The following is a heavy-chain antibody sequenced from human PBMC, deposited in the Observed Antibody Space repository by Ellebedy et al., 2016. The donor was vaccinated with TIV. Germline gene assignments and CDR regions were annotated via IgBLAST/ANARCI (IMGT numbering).Heavy chain of an antibody. CDR2: INSRGSPM. J-gene: IGHJ4*02. CDR1: GFTFSTYN. CDR3: ARATSGFDY. Sequence: PGGSLRLSCSASGFTFSTYNKQWLRQAPGKGLEWVSYINSRGSPMYYADSVKGRFIISRDSAKNSLYLQMNNLRAEDTAVYYCARATSGFDYWGQGALATVSS. D-gene: IGHD5-24*01. V-gene: IGHV3-48*01.